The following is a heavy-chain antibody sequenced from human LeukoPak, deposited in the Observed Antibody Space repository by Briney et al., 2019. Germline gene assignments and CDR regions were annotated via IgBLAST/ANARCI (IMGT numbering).Heavy chain of an antibody. V-gene: IGHV4-4*09. CDR3: ARQYGGYSSSWFDY. D-gene: IGHD6-13*01. CDR1: GGSISSYY. Sequence: SETLSLTCTVTGGSISSYYWSWIRQPPGKGLEWIGYIYTSGSTNYNPSLKSRVTISVDTSKNQFSLKLSSVTAADTAVYYCARQYGGYSSSWFDYWGQGTLVTVSS. CDR2: IYTSGST. J-gene: IGHJ4*02.